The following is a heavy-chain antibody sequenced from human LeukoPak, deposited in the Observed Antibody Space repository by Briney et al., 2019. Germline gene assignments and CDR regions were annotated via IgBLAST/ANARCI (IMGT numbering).Heavy chain of an antibody. CDR3: VKEGHYDMHNWFDP. CDR1: GFTFSSYA. CDR2: ISSNGGST. J-gene: IGHJ5*02. V-gene: IGHV3-64D*06. D-gene: IGHD3-3*01. Sequence: PGGSLRLSCSASGFTFSSYAMHWVRQAPGKGPEYVSAISSNGGSTYYADSVKGRFTISRDNSKNTLYLQMSSLRAEDTAVYYCVKEGHYDMHNWFDPWGQGTLVTVSS.